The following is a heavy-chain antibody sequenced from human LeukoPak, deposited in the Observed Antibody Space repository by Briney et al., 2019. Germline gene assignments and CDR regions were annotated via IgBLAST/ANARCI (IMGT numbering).Heavy chain of an antibody. J-gene: IGHJ4*02. CDR2: ISISGGST. CDR1: GFTFSIFG. CDR3: ARGGLYHFDY. V-gene: IGHV3-23*01. Sequence: PGGSLRLSCAASGFTFSIFGLTWVRQAPGKGLEWVSTISISGGSTYYADSVKGRFTISRDNSKSMQYLQMNSLRAEDTAIYYCARGGLYHFDYWGQGTLVTVSS.